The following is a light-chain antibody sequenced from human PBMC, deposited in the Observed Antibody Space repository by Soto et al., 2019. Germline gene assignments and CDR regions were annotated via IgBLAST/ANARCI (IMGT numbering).Light chain of an antibody. CDR1: SSDVGGYNY. CDR3: CSYAGSYSYV. Sequence: QSALTQPASVSGSPGQSITISCTGTSSDVGGYNYVSWYQQHPGKAPKLIIFEVSYRPSGVPDRFSGSKSGNTASLTISGLQAEDEADYYCCSYAGSYSYVFGTGTKLTVL. V-gene: IGLV2-14*01. J-gene: IGLJ1*01. CDR2: EVS.